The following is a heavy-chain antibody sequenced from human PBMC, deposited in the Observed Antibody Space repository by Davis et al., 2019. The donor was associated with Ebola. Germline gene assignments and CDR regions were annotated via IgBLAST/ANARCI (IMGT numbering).Heavy chain of an antibody. CDR3: ARRGYNNNWGYYYAMDV. J-gene: IGHJ6*02. CDR2: IDPPDSYT. D-gene: IGHD1-1*01. Sequence: GESLKISCKGSGYNFNNYWISWVRLTPGEGLEWMGRIDPPDSYTKYGPSFEGHVTISVDKSISTAYLQWSSLQASDSGVYYCARRGYNNNWGYYYAMDVWGQGTPVTVSS. CDR1: GYNFNNYW. V-gene: IGHV5-10-1*01.